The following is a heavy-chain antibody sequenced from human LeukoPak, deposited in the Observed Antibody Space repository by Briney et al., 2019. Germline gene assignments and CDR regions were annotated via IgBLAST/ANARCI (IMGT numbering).Heavy chain of an antibody. Sequence: ASVKVSCKASGYTFTSYGINWVRQAPGQGLEWMGWINGHNGKSNYSQKFQDRVTMTTDTSTNTAFMELRRLRYGDTAVYYCVRVSELPEYWGQGTLVTVSS. D-gene: IGHD2-15*01. J-gene: IGHJ4*02. CDR2: INGHNGKS. V-gene: IGHV1-18*01. CDR3: VRVSELPEY. CDR1: GYTFTSYG.